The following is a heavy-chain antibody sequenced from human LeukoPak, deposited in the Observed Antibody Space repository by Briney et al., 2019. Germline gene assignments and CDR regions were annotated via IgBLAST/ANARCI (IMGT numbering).Heavy chain of an antibody. CDR2: ISYDGSNK. CDR1: GFTFSSYA. Sequence: GRSLRLSCAASGFTFSSYAMHWVRQAPGKGLEWVAVISYDGSNKYYADSVKGRFTISRDNSKNTLYLQMNSLRAEDTAVYYCARGSTTVVIPDRGGDYWGQGTLVTVSS. J-gene: IGHJ4*02. V-gene: IGHV3-30-3*01. D-gene: IGHD4-23*01. CDR3: ARGSTTVVIPDRGGDY.